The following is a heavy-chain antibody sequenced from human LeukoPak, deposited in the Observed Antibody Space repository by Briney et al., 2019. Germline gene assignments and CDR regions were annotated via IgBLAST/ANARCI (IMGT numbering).Heavy chain of an antibody. V-gene: IGHV3-23*01. CDR1: GFTFSVSA. CDR3: AKDTHDPDY. D-gene: IGHD3-3*01. CDR2: ISGSGGST. J-gene: IGHJ4*02. Sequence: PGGXLKLSCAASGFTFSVSAMHWVRQAPGKGLEWVSAISGSGGSTYYADSVKGRFTISRDNSKNTLYLQMNSLRAEDTAVYYCAKDTHDPDYWGQGTLVTVSS.